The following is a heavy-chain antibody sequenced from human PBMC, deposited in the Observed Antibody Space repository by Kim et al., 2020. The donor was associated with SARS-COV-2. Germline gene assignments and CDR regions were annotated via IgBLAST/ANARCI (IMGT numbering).Heavy chain of an antibody. V-gene: IGHV3-74*01. Sequence: GGSLRHSCAASGFTFSSEWMHWVRQGPGMGLVWVSRINPYGSITNYADSVKGRFTISRDNAKNTLYLQMNSLRAEDTALYYCARGILRTKGAFDIWGQGAMVTVSS. CDR3: ARGILRTKGAFDI. J-gene: IGHJ3*02. D-gene: IGHD1-26*01. CDR2: INPYGSIT. CDR1: GFTFSSEW.